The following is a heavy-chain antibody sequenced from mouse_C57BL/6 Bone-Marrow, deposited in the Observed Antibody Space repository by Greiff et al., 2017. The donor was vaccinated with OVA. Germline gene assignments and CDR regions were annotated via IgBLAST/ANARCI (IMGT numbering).Heavy chain of an antibody. V-gene: IGHV6-3*01. CDR3: TGRGSWYFDV. D-gene: IGHD3-1*01. CDR2: IRLKSDNYAT. CDR1: GFTFSNYW. J-gene: IGHJ1*03. Sequence: EVKLVESGGGLVQPGGSMKLSCVASGFTFSNYWMNWVRQSPEKGLEWVAQIRLKSDNYATHYAESVKGRFTISRDDSKSSVYLQMNNLRAEDTGIYCCTGRGSWYFDVWGTGTTVTVSS.